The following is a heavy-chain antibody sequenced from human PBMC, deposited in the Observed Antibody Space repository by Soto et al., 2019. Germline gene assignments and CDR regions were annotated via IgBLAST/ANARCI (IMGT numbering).Heavy chain of an antibody. V-gene: IGHV3-7*03. CDR1: GFTFSTYW. Sequence: GGSLRLSCSASGFTFSTYWMSWVRQAPGKGLEGVANIKQDGREKYYVDSVKGRFTISRDNAKNSLDLQMNSLRAEDTAVYYCARDSLGYCTSTSCYWSEDYWGQGT. CDR2: IKQDGREK. CDR3: ARDSLGYCTSTSCYWSEDY. D-gene: IGHD2-2*01. J-gene: IGHJ4*02.